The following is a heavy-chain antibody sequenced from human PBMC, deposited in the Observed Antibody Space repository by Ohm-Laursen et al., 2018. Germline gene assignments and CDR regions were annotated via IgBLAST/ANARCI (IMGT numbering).Heavy chain of an antibody. D-gene: IGHD1-14*01. Sequence: TLSLTCTVSGGSISSYYWSWIRQPAGKGLEWIGRIYTSGSTNYNPSLKSRVTMSVDTSKNQFSLKLSSVTAADTAVYYCASLRPPRTYYGMDVWGQGTTVTVSS. CDR3: ASLRPPRTYYGMDV. CDR1: GGSISSYY. CDR2: IYTSGST. V-gene: IGHV4-4*07. J-gene: IGHJ6*02.